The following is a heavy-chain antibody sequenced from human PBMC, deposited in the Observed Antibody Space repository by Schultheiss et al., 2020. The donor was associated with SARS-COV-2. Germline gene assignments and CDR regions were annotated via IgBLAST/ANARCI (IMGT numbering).Heavy chain of an antibody. Sequence: GESLKISCAASGFSFRNYDMNWVRQAPGKGLEWVSSISSSSSYIYYADSVKGRFTISRDNAKNSLYLQMNSLRAEDTAVYYCARGEREIYCSSTSCYFVWGHGTLVTVSS. CDR1: GFSFRNYD. CDR2: ISSSSSYI. CDR3: ARGEREIYCSSTSCYFV. J-gene: IGHJ4*01. V-gene: IGHV3-21*01. D-gene: IGHD2-2*01.